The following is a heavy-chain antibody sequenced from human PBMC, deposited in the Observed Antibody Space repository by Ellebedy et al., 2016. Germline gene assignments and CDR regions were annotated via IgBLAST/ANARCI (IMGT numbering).Heavy chain of an antibody. CDR2: IRSKAYGGTT. J-gene: IGHJ6*02. CDR1: GFTFGDYA. V-gene: IGHV3-49*03. CDR3: TRLGYCSGGSCWIYYYYYGMDV. Sequence: GGSLRLXCTASGFTFGDYAMSWFRQAPGKGLEWVGFIRSKAYGGTTEYAASVKGRFTISRDDSKSIAYLQMNSLKTEDTAVYYCTRLGYCSGGSCWIYYYYYGMDVWGQGTTVTVSS. D-gene: IGHD2-15*01.